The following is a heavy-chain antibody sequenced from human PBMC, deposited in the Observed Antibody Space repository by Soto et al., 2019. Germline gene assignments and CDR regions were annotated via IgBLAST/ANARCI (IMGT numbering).Heavy chain of an antibody. Sequence: PGGSLRLSCAASGFTFDDYAMHWVRQAPGKGLEWVSGISWNSGSIGYADSVKGRFTISRDNAKNSLYLQMNSLRAEDTALYYCAKSPLSIAVAGTRFDYWGQGTLVTVSS. CDR1: GFTFDDYA. V-gene: IGHV3-9*01. CDR3: AKSPLSIAVAGTRFDY. J-gene: IGHJ4*02. D-gene: IGHD6-19*01. CDR2: ISWNSGSI.